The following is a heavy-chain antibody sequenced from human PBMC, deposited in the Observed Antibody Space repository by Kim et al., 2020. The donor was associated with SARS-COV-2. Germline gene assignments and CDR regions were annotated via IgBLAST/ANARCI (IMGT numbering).Heavy chain of an antibody. CDR2: GST. J-gene: IGHJ4*02. V-gene: IGHV3-53*01. D-gene: IGHD5-12*01. Sequence: GSTHYAASVAGRYTISRDNSKNTLYLQMNSLRAEDTAVYYCSGGATLDYWGQGTLVTVSS. CDR3: SGGATLDY.